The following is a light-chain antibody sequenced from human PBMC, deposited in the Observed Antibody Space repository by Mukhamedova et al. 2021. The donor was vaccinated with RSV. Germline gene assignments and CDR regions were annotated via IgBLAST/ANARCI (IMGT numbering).Light chain of an antibody. CDR2: DNN. CDR1: SSNIGNNY. Sequence: VTISCSGSSSNIGNNYVSWNQQLPGTAPKLLIYDNNKRPSGIPDRFSGSKSGTSATLGITGLQTGDEADYYCGTWDSSLSAVVFG. V-gene: IGLV1-51*01. J-gene: IGLJ2*01. CDR3: GTWDSSLSAVV.